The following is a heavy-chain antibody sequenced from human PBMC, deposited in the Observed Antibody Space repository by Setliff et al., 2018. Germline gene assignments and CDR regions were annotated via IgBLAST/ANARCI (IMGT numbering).Heavy chain of an antibody. CDR1: GASVSTHY. J-gene: IGHJ4*02. D-gene: IGHD3-16*01. Sequence: SETLSLTCTVSGASVSTHYWSWVRQPPGKGLEWIGHTYYIGATKYNPSLKGRVTISVDTSKNQVSLRMDFVTAADTAVYYCARGGILGTGDFDYWGRGTLVTVSS. V-gene: IGHV4-59*02. CDR3: ARGGILGTGDFDY. CDR2: TYYIGAT.